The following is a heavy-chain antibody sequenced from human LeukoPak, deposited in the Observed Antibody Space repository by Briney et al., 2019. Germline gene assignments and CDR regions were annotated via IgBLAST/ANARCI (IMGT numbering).Heavy chain of an antibody. CDR2: ISSYSGNT. V-gene: IGHV1-18*01. CDR1: GYSFTSYG. CDR3: ARVEHSDSSAYYHYDYYMDV. J-gene: IGHJ6*03. Sequence: ASVKVSCKASGYSFTSYGIRWVRQAPGQGLEWMGGISSYSGNTNYAQKLQGRVTMTTDTSTSTAYMELRSLRSDDTAVYYCARVEHSDSSAYYHYDYYMDVWGKGTTVTVSS. D-gene: IGHD3-22*01.